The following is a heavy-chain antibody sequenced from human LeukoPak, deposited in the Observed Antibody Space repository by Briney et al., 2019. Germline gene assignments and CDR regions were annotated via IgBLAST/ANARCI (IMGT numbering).Heavy chain of an antibody. D-gene: IGHD2-2*01. V-gene: IGHV3-23*01. CDR2: ISGSGGST. CDR3: AKSRLPAALPDAFDI. Sequence: GGSLRLSCAASGFTFSSYAMMWLPQAPGKGREWFSAISGSGGSTYCADSVKGRFTISRDNSKNTLYLQMNSLRAEDTAVYYCAKSRLPAALPDAFDIWGQGTMVTVSS. CDR1: GFTFSSYA. J-gene: IGHJ3*02.